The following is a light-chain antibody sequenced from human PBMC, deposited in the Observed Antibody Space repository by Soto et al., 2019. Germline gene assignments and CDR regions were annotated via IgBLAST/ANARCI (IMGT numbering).Light chain of an antibody. Sequence: SALTQPASVSASPGQSITISCTGTSSDVGGYNYVSWYQQRPGKAPKLLIYEVSDRPSGVSNRFSGSKSGNTASLTISGLQAEDEADYYCSSYTTSSTLVFATGTKVTVL. CDR3: SSYTTSSTLV. V-gene: IGLV2-14*01. CDR1: SSDVGGYNY. J-gene: IGLJ1*01. CDR2: EVS.